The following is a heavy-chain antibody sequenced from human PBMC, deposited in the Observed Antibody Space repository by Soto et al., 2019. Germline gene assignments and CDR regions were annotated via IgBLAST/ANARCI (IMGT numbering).Heavy chain of an antibody. Sequence: PSQTLSLTCAISGDRVSSNSAAWNWIRQSPSRGLEWLGRTYYRSKWYIDYALSVKSRITINPDTTKNQLSLQLDSVTPEDTAVYYCARARDYDAWSGYTSQYYYYGMGVWGQGTTVTVSS. D-gene: IGHD3-3*01. V-gene: IGHV6-1*01. CDR2: TYYRSKWYI. CDR3: ARARDYDAWSGYTSQYYYYGMGV. J-gene: IGHJ6*02. CDR1: GDRVSSNSAA.